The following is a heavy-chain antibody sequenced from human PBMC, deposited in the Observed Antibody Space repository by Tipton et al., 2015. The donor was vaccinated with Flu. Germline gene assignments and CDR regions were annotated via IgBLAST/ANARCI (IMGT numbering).Heavy chain of an antibody. CDR1: GFTFSSYG. J-gene: IGHJ6*02. CDR3: AKEWGGYFDWFTTRGMGYYGMDV. D-gene: IGHD3-9*01. Sequence: SLRLSCAASGFTFSSYGMHWVRQAPGKGLEWVAVISYDGSNKYYADSVKGRFTISRDNSKNTLYQQMNSLRAEDTAVYYCAKEWGGYFDWFTTRGMGYYGMDVWGQGTTVTVSS. V-gene: IGHV3-30*18. CDR2: ISYDGSNK.